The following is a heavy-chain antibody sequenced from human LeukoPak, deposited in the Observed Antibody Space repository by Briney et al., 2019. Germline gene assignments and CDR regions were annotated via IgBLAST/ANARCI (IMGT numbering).Heavy chain of an antibody. D-gene: IGHD5-18*01. CDR3: AKDYSAADTNWYFDL. V-gene: IGHV3-23*01. CDR2: ISGSGDST. J-gene: IGHJ2*01. Sequence: GGSLRLSCAASGFTFSSYAMSWVRQAPGRGLEWVSTISGSGDSTYYADSVKGRFTISRDNSKNTLYLQMNSLRAEDTAVYYCAKDYSAADTNWYFDLWGRGTLVTVSS. CDR1: GFTFSSYA.